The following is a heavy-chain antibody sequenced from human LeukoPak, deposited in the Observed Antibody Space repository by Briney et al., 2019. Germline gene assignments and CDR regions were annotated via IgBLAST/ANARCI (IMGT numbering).Heavy chain of an antibody. CDR3: ARGKYGSGPSYYMDV. Sequence: PSETLSLTCAVYGGSFSGYYWSWIRQPPGKGLEWIGEINHSGSTNYNPSLKSRVTISVDTSKNQFSLKLSSVTAADTAVYYCARGKYGSGPSYYMDVWGKGTTVTVSS. J-gene: IGHJ6*03. CDR2: INHSGST. V-gene: IGHV4-34*01. D-gene: IGHD3-10*01. CDR1: GGSFSGYY.